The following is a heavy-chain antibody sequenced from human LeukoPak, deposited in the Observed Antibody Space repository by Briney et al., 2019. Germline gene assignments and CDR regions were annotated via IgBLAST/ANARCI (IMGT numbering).Heavy chain of an antibody. D-gene: IGHD3-3*01. J-gene: IGHJ3*02. CDR2: ISYDGSNK. CDR3: AKVFPTASTYYDFWSGPLTKNDAFDI. V-gene: IGHV3-30*04. Sequence: GGSLRLSCAASGFTFSSYAMHWVRQAPGKGLEWVAVISYDGSNKYYADSVKGRFTISRDNSKNTLYLQMNSLRAEDTAVHYCAKVFPTASTYYDFWSGPLTKNDAFDIWGQGTMVTVSS. CDR1: GFTFSSYA.